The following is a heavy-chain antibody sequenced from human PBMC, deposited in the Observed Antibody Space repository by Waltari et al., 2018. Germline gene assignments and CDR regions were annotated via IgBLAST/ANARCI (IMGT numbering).Heavy chain of an antibody. D-gene: IGHD6-13*01. Sequence: EVQLVESGGGLVQPGGSLRLSCITSGFTFSNYSMNWVRQAPGKGLGWVSYISRTSNTIYYADSVKGRFTISRDKAKHSLYLQMNSLRAEDMAVYYCARGGAAEENDYWGQGTLVTVSS. CDR1: GFTFSNYS. J-gene: IGHJ4*02. CDR3: ARGGAAEENDY. V-gene: IGHV3-48*01. CDR2: ISRTSNTI.